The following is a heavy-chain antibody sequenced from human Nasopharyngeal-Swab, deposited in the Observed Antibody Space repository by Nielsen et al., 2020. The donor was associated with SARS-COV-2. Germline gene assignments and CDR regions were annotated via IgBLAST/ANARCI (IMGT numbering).Heavy chain of an antibody. CDR2: ISGSGGST. V-gene: IGHV3-23*01. CDR3: AKGLWFGELLSGLNY. D-gene: IGHD3-10*01. J-gene: IGHJ4*02. Sequence: GGSLRLSCAASGFTFSSYAMSWVRQAPGKGLEWVSAISGSGGSTYYADSVKGRFTISRDNSKNTLYLQMNSLRAEDTAVYYCAKGLWFGELLSGLNYWGQGTLVTFSS. CDR1: GFTFSSYA.